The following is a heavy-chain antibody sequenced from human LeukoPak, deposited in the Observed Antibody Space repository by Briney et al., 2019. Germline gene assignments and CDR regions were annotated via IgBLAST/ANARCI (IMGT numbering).Heavy chain of an antibody. CDR2: ISTSGSTI. V-gene: IGHV3-11*01. CDR3: AREGSTYGHNYHYSATDV. J-gene: IGHJ6*02. Sequence: GGSLRLSCAASGFTFSDYYMSWIRQAPGKGLEWLSYISTSGSTIYYADSVKGRFTSSRDNAKNSLYLQMNSLRAEDTAVYYCAREGSTYGHNYHYSATDVWGQGTTVTVSS. D-gene: IGHD2-15*01. CDR1: GFTFSDYY.